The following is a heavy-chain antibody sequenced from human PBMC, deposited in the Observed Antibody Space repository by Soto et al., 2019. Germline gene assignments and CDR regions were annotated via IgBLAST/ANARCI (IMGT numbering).Heavy chain of an antibody. D-gene: IGHD5-18*01. V-gene: IGHV3-33*01. Sequence: QVQLVESGGGVVQPGRSLRLSCAASGFTFSSYGMHWVRQAPGKGLEWVAVIWYDGSNKYYADSVKGRFTISRDNSKNTLYLQMNSLRAEDTAVYYCARDRAGKQLWLFDYWGQGTLVTFSS. CDR1: GFTFSSYG. CDR3: ARDRAGKQLWLFDY. J-gene: IGHJ4*02. CDR2: IWYDGSNK.